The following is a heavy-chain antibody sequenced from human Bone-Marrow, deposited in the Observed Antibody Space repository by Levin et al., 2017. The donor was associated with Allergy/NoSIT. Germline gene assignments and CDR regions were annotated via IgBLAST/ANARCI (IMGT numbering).Heavy chain of an antibody. Sequence: PGGSLRLSCAASGFTFSSYSMNWVRQAPGKGLEWVSSISSSSSYIYYADSVKGRFTISRDNAKNSLYLQMNSLRAEDTAVYYCARDIKSGSGWQEVTRLAPDYWGQGTLVTVSS. CDR3: ARDIKSGSGWQEVTRLAPDY. CDR1: GFTFSSYS. V-gene: IGHV3-21*01. J-gene: IGHJ4*02. CDR2: ISSSSSYI. D-gene: IGHD6-19*01.